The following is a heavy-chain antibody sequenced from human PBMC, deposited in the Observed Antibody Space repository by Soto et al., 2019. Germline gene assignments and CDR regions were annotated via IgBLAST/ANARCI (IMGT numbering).Heavy chain of an antibody. CDR3: ARDNGYNWFDP. D-gene: IGHD2-8*01. CDR1: GFRFSDYW. CDR2: IDLDGSVK. Sequence: EVQLVESGGGLVQPGGSLRLSCAASGFRFSDYWMAWVRQAPGKGLEWVANIDLDGSVKTYVDYVKGRFTISRDNAKNSVYLQIYSLRADDTGVYYCARDNGYNWFDPWGQGALVTVSS. V-gene: IGHV3-7*01. J-gene: IGHJ5*02.